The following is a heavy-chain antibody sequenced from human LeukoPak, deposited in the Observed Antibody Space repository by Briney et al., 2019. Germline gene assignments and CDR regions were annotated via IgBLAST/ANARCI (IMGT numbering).Heavy chain of an antibody. CDR3: ARGLGYSSGWGFDY. D-gene: IGHD6-19*01. J-gene: IGHJ4*02. CDR1: GFTFSSYG. Sequence: GGSLRLSCAASGFTFSSYGMRWVRQAPGKGLEWVANIKNDGSETHYVDSVKGRFTISRDNAKNSLYLQMNSLRAEDTAVYYCARGLGYSSGWGFDYWGQGTLVTVSS. V-gene: IGHV3-7*01. CDR2: IKNDGSET.